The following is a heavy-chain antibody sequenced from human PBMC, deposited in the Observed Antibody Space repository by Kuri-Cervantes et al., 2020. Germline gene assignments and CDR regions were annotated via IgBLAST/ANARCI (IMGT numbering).Heavy chain of an antibody. Sequence: SVKVSCKASGGTFSSYAISWVRQAPGQGLEWMGGIIPIFGTANYAQKFQGRVTITADESTSTAYMELSSLRSEDTAVYYCARDLSVTTLVQYYYYGVDVWGQGTTVTVSS. J-gene: IGHJ6*02. CDR3: ARDLSVTTLVQYYYYGVDV. D-gene: IGHD4-23*01. CDR1: GGTFSSYA. V-gene: IGHV1-69*13. CDR2: IIPIFGTA.